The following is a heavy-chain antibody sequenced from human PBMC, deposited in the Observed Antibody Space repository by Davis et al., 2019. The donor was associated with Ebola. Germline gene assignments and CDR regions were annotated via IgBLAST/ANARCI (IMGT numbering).Heavy chain of an antibody. J-gene: IGHJ4*02. V-gene: IGHV3-21*01. CDR3: VKEAVNNGYFDS. D-gene: IGHD2-8*01. CDR2: IDADNSYI. Sequence: GESLKISCAASGFTFKTYTMNWVRQAPGKGPEWVASIDADNSYIYYADSVRGRFTISRDNAKSSLYLQMNSLRPEDTAVYYCVKEAVNNGYFDSWGQGTLITVSS. CDR1: GFTFKTYT.